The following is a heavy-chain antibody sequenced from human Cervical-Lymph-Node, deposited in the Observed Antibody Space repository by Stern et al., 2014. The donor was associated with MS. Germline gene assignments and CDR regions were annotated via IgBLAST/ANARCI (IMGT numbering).Heavy chain of an antibody. CDR2: ISAYNGNT. CDR3: ARKPRPYYGMDV. Sequence: MQLVESGAEVKKPGASVKVSCKASGYMFTSYGISWVRQAPGQGLEWMGWISAYNGNTRYAPILQGRVTLTTDTSTSTAYMDLRSLRSDDTAVYYCARKPRPYYGMDVWGQGTTVTVS. J-gene: IGHJ6*02. CDR1: GYMFTSYG. V-gene: IGHV1-18*01.